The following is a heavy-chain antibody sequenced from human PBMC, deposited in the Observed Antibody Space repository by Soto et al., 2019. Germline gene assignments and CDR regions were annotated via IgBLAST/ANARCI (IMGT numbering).Heavy chain of an antibody. CDR1: GFTFRSYG. V-gene: IGHV3-33*01. J-gene: IGHJ6*02. D-gene: IGHD2-2*01. CDR3: ARDRLVPYGYGMDV. CDR2: IWFDGSKK. Sequence: PEGSLRLSCAASGFTFRSYGIHWVRQAPGKGLEWVALIWFDGSKKYYVDSVKGRFAVSRDNSKNTLYLQMNSLRVEDTAVYYCARDRLVPYGYGMDVWGQGTTVTVS.